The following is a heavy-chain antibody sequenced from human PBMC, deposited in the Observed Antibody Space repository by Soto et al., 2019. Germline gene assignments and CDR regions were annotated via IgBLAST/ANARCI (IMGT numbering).Heavy chain of an antibody. V-gene: IGHV3-15*07. CDR3: TTDRDFGDNFDY. CDR2: IKSKTDGGTT. J-gene: IGHJ4*02. D-gene: IGHD3-3*01. Sequence: EVQLVESGGGLVKPGGSLRLSCAASGFTFSNAWMNWVRQAPGKGLEWVGRIKSKTDGGTTDYAAPVKGRFTISRGDSKNTLYLQMNSLNTEDNAVYYCTTDRDFGDNFDYWGQGTLVTVSS. CDR1: GFTFSNAW.